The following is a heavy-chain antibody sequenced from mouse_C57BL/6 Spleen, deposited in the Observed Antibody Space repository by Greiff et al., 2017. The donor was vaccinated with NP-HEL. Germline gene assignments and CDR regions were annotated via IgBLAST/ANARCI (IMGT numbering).Heavy chain of an antibody. CDR2: IRNKANGYTT. V-gene: IGHV7-3*01. J-gene: IGHJ2*01. D-gene: IGHD2-4*01. Sequence: EVMLVESGGGLVQPGGSLSLSCAASGFTFTDYYMSWVRQPPGKALEWLGFIRNKANGYTTEYSASVKGRFTISRDNSTSILYLQLNALRAEDSATYYCARYSSYDCGFDYWGQGTTLTVSS. CDR3: ARYSSYDCGFDY. CDR1: GFTFTDYY.